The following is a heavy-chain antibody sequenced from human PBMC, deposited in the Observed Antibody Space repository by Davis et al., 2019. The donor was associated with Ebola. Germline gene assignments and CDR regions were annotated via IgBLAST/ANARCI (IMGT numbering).Heavy chain of an antibody. CDR3: ARLDYDFWSGYPDAFDI. CDR1: GGSISSSNW. J-gene: IGHJ3*02. Sequence: SETLSLTCAVSGGSISSSNWWSWVRQPPGKGLEWIGYIYYSGSTNYNPSLKSRVTISVDTSKNQFSLKLSSVTAADTAVYYCARLDYDFWSGYPDAFDIWGQGTMVTVSS. CDR2: IYYSGST. V-gene: IGHV4-4*02. D-gene: IGHD3-3*01.